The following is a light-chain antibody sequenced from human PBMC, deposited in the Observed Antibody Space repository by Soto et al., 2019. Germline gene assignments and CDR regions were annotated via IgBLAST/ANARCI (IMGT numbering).Light chain of an antibody. CDR2: EGT. Sequence: QSALTQPASVSGSPGQSITISCTGTSSDVGSYNLVSWYQHHPGKAPKLMIYEGTKRPSGVSNRFSGSKSGNTASLTISGLQAEDEADYYCCSYAGSSTWVFGGGTKLTV. CDR1: SSDVGSYNL. CDR3: CSYAGSSTWV. J-gene: IGLJ3*02. V-gene: IGLV2-23*01.